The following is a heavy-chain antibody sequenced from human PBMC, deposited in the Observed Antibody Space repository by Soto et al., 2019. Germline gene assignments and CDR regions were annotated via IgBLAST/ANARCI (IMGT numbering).Heavy chain of an antibody. Sequence: ASVKVSCKASGYTFTSYGISWVRQAPGQGLEWMGWISAYNGNTDYAQKLQGRVTMTTDTSTSTAYMELRSLRSDDTAVYYCARVHDYVWGSYRSNWFDPWGQGTLVTVSS. D-gene: IGHD3-16*02. CDR3: ARVHDYVWGSYRSNWFDP. V-gene: IGHV1-18*04. CDR1: GYTFTSYG. CDR2: ISAYNGNT. J-gene: IGHJ5*02.